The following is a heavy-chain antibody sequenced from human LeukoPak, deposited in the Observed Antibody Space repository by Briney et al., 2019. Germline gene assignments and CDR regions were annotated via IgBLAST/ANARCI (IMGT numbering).Heavy chain of an antibody. Sequence: PGGSLRLSCAASGFTFSSYWMHWVRQAPGKGLVWVSRINSDGSSTSYADSVKGRFTISKDNAKNTLYLQMNSLGAEDTAVYYCARDYGDYSRYYFDYWGQGTLVTVSS. CDR3: ARDYGDYSRYYFDY. J-gene: IGHJ4*02. V-gene: IGHV3-74*01. D-gene: IGHD4-17*01. CDR2: INSDGSST. CDR1: GFTFSSYW.